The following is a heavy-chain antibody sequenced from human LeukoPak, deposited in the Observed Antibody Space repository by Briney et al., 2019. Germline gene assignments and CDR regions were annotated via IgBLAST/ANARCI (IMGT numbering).Heavy chain of an antibody. Sequence: GGSLRLSCAASGFTFSSYGMHWVRQAPGKGLEWVAVISYDGSNKYYADSVKGRFTISRDNSKNTLYLQMNSLRAEDTAVYYCARAIKAVAGTFHRDYYFDYWGQGTLVTVSS. CDR1: GFTFSSYG. J-gene: IGHJ4*02. V-gene: IGHV3-30*03. CDR3: ARAIKAVAGTFHRDYYFDY. CDR2: ISYDGSNK. D-gene: IGHD6-19*01.